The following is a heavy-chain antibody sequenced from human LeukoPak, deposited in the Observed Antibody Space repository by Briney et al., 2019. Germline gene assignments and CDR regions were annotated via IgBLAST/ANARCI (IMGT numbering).Heavy chain of an antibody. J-gene: IGHJ4*02. D-gene: IGHD3-9*01. V-gene: IGHV3-33*01. CDR3: ARDSAGYFDWLPNSGLDY. CDR2: IWYDGSNK. CDR1: GFTFSSYG. Sequence: GRSLRLSCAASGFTFSSYGMHWVRQAPGKGLEWVAVIWYDGSNKYYADSVKGRFTISRDNSKNTLYLQMNSLRAEDTAVYYCARDSAGYFDWLPNSGLDYWGQGTLVTVSS.